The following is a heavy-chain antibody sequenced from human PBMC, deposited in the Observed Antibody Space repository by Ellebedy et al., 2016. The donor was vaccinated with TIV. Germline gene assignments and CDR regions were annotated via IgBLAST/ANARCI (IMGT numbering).Heavy chain of an antibody. Sequence: ASVKVSCKASGGTFSSYAISWVRQAPGQGLEWMGGIIPIFRTADYAQKFQGRVTITAEGSTSTVYMELSSLRSEDTAVYYCAKHYGDYGRGQADYWGQGTLVTVSS. CDR3: AKHYGDYGRGQADY. V-gene: IGHV1-69*13. CDR2: IIPIFRTA. D-gene: IGHD4-17*01. J-gene: IGHJ4*02. CDR1: GGTFSSYA.